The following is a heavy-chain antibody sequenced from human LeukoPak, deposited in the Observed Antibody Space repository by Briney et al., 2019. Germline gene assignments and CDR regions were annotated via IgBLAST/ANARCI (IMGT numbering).Heavy chain of an antibody. CDR2: ISSSSTI. J-gene: IGHJ4*02. CDR3: ASYTYYYDSSGYYHDY. Sequence: GALRLSCAASGFTFSSYSMNWVRRAPGKGGEWVSCISSSSTIYYAYSVKGRFTISRDNAKNTLYLQMNSLRAEDTAVYYCASYTYYYDSSGYYHDYWGQGTLVTVSS. V-gene: IGHV3-48*04. CDR1: GFTFSSYS. D-gene: IGHD3-22*01.